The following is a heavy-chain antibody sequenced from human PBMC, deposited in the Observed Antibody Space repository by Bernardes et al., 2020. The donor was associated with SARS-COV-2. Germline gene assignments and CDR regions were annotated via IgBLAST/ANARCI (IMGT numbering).Heavy chain of an antibody. CDR2: IHTSGNT. D-gene: IGHD3-10*01. Sequence: SETLSLTCAVSGGSINSGSYYWSWIRQPAGKRLEWIGHIHTSGNTIYNPSLKSRLTISLDPSKNQFSLRVTSVTAADTAVYFCARGSAVELSATWDSWGQGTLVTVSS. CDR3: ARGSAVELSATWDS. V-gene: IGHV4-61*09. J-gene: IGHJ4*02. CDR1: GGSINSGSYY.